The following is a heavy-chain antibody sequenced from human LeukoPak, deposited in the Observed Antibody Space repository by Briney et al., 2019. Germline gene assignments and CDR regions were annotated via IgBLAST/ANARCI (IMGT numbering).Heavy chain of an antibody. CDR1: GGSISSYY. V-gene: IGHV4-59*01. CDR2: IYYSGST. D-gene: IGHD3-22*01. J-gene: IGHJ3*02. CDR3: ARGRTTYYSDSVGYYRDAFDI. Sequence: SETLSLTCTVSGGSISSYYWSWIRQPPGKGLEWIGYIYYSGSTNYNPSLKSPVTISVDTSKNQFSLKLSSVTAADTAMYYCARGRTTYYSDSVGYYRDAFDIWGQGTMVTVSS.